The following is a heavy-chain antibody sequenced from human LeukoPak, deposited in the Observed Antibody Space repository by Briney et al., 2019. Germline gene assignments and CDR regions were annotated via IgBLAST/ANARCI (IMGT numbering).Heavy chain of an antibody. CDR3: ARGSGSFSGGFDY. Sequence: GGSLRLSCVASGFIFSSHAMHWVRQAPGKGLEYVSAISNNGGNTYYASSVKGKFTISRDNSKNTLYLQMNSLRAEDTAVYYCARGSGSFSGGFDYWGQGTLVTVSS. CDR1: GFIFSSHA. J-gene: IGHJ4*02. V-gene: IGHV3-64*01. CDR2: ISNNGGNT. D-gene: IGHD1-26*01.